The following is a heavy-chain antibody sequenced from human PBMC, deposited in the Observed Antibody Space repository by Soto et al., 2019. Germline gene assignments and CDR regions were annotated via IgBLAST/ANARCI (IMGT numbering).Heavy chain of an antibody. V-gene: IGHV3-30*03. D-gene: IGHD2-15*01. J-gene: IGHJ3*02. CDR3: ATIVADTGFDAFDI. CDR2: ISYDGSNK. CDR1: GFTFSSYG. Sequence: AGGSLRLSCAASGFTFSSYGMHWVRQAPGKGLEWVAVISYDGSNKYYADSVKGRFTISRDNSKNTLYLQMNSLRAEDTAVYYCATIVADTGFDAFDIWGQGTMVTVSS.